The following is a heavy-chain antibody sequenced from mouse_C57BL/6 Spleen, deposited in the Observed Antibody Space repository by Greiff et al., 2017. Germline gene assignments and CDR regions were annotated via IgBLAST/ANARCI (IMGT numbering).Heavy chain of an antibody. CDR3: AQIYYDYDSRAMDY. D-gene: IGHD2-4*01. CDR2: ISYDGSN. Sequence: EVQLQESGPGLVKPSQSLSLTCSVTGYSITSGYYWNWIRQFPGNKLEWMGYISYDGSNNYNPSLKNRISITRDTSKNQFFLKLNSVTTEDTATYYCAQIYYDYDSRAMDYWGQGTSVTVSS. J-gene: IGHJ4*01. CDR1: GYSITSGYY. V-gene: IGHV3-6*01.